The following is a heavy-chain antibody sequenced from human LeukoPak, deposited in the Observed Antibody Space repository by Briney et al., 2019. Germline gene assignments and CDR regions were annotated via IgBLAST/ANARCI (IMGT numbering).Heavy chain of an antibody. Sequence: PSETLSLTCNVSGSSITAFYWSWIRQSPGKGLEWIGSFQYGGNSKYNPSLKSRVAMSVDTSKRQLSLRLTSVTAADTAVYYCARASITYYYYYYMGVWGKGTTVTVSS. D-gene: IGHD1-14*01. V-gene: IGHV4-59*01. J-gene: IGHJ6*03. CDR2: FQYGGNS. CDR3: ARASITYYYYYYMGV. CDR1: GSSITAFY.